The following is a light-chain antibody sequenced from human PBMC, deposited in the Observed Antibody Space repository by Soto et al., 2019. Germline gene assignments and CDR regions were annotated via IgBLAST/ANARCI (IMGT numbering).Light chain of an antibody. Sequence: SVLTQPPSVSAAPGQKVTISCSGSSSNIGRNYVSWYQHLPGTAPKLLIYDADKRPSGIPDRFSGYKSGASATLGITGLQTGDEADYYCGAWDSSLTTYAFGTGTKVTVL. V-gene: IGLV1-51*01. CDR2: DAD. CDR1: SSNIGRNY. CDR3: GAWDSSLTTYA. J-gene: IGLJ1*01.